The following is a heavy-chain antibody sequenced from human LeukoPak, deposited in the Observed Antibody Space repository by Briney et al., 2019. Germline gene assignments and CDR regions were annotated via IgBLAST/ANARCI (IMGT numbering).Heavy chain of an antibody. Sequence: GRSLRLSCAVSGFTFDDSAMHWVRQAPGKGLEWVSGISWNSGSIGYADSVKGRFTISRDNAKNSLNVQMNSLRAEDTAVYYCARDIPSYDAFDIWGQGTMVTVSS. CDR1: GFTFDDSA. CDR3: ARDIPSYDAFDI. CDR2: ISWNSGSI. V-gene: IGHV3-9*01. J-gene: IGHJ3*02.